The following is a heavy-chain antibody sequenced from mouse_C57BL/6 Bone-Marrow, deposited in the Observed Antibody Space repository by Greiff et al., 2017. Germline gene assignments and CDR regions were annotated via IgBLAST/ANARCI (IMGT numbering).Heavy chain of an antibody. J-gene: IGHJ3*01. CDR2: LNPSTGGT. D-gene: IGHD2-1*01. CDR1: GYSFTGYY. V-gene: IGHV1-42*01. CDR3: ARNPIYYGNTWFAY. Sequence: VQLQQSGPELVKPGASVKISCKASGYSFTGYYMNWVKQSPEKSLEWIGELNPSTGGTTYNQKFKAKATLTVDKSSSTAYMQLKSLTSEDSAVYYCARNPIYYGNTWFAYWGQGTLVTVSA.